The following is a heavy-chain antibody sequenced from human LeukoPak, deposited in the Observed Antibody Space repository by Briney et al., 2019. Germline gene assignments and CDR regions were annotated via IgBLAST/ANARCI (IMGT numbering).Heavy chain of an antibody. CDR1: GFTVSSNY. Sequence: GGSLRLSCAASGFTVSSNYMNWVRQAPGKGLEWVSSISSSSSYIYYADSVKGRFTISRDNAKNSLYLQMNSLRAEDTAVYYCARATKPVCFDYWGQGTLVTVSS. D-gene: IGHD2-2*01. CDR2: ISSSSSYI. CDR3: ARATKPVCFDY. J-gene: IGHJ4*02. V-gene: IGHV3-21*01.